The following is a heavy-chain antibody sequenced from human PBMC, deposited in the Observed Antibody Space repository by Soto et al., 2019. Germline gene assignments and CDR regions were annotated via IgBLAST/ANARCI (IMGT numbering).Heavy chain of an antibody. V-gene: IGHV1-18*04. J-gene: IGHJ4*02. D-gene: IGHD3-22*01. Sequence: QVQLVQSGAEVKKPGASVKVSCKASGYTFTSYGISWVRQAPGQGLEWMGWISAYNGSTNYAQKLQGRVTMTTDTSTSTAYMELRSLRSDDTAVYYCARDRGYYDSSGYKPPGNWGQGTLVTVSS. CDR2: ISAYNGST. CDR1: GYTFTSYG. CDR3: ARDRGYYDSSGYKPPGN.